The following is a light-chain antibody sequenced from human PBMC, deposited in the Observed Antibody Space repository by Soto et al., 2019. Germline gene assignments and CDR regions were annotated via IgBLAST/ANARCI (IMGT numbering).Light chain of an antibody. J-gene: IGKJ1*01. CDR2: DAS. Sequence: DIQMTQYHSTLSASIGDRVTISCRTSQSISSWLAWYQQKPGKAPNLLIYDASSLQSGVPSRFSGIGSGTEFTLTISSLQPDDFATYYCQQYSSHWTFGQGTKVDIK. CDR1: QSISSW. V-gene: IGKV1-5*01. CDR3: QQYSSHWT.